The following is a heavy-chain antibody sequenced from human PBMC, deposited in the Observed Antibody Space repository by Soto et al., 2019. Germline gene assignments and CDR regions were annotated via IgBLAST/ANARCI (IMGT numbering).Heavy chain of an antibody. CDR2: INAGNGNT. CDR3: ARDRRNFWSGYYLYNWFDP. CDR1: GYTFTSYA. Sequence: PSVKVSCKASGYTFTSYAMHWVRQAPGQRLEWMGWINAGNGNTKYSQKFQGRVIITRDTSASTAYMELSSLRSEDTAVYYCARDRRNFWSGYYLYNWFDPWGQGTLVTVSS. V-gene: IGHV1-3*01. J-gene: IGHJ5*02. D-gene: IGHD3-3*01.